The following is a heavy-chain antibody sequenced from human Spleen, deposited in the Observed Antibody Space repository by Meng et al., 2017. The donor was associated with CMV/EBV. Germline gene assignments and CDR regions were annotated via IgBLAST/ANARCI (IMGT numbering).Heavy chain of an antibody. CDR2: INHSGST. Sequence: LTCAVSGGSFSDYSWSWLRQPPGKGLEWIGEINHSGSTTYNPSFKSRVTMSVDTSKNQFSLKLSSVTAADTAVYYCASPPRGNHYDFQYWSQGTLVTVS. J-gene: IGHJ1*01. CDR3: ASPPRGNHYDFQY. CDR1: GGSFSDYS. D-gene: IGHD3-10*01. V-gene: IGHV4-34*01.